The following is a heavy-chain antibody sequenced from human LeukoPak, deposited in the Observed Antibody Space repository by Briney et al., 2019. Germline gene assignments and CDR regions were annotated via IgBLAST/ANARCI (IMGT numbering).Heavy chain of an antibody. D-gene: IGHD2-2*01. V-gene: IGHV3-21*01. CDR1: GFTFSSYS. CDR2: ISSSSSYI. Sequence: PGGSLRLSCAASGFTFSSYSMNWVRQAPGKGLERVSSISSSSSYIYYADSVKGRFTISRDNAKNSLYLQMNSLRAEDTAVYYCARGFIVVVPAAMSYYYGMDVWGQGTTVTVSS. J-gene: IGHJ6*02. CDR3: ARGFIVVVPAAMSYYYGMDV.